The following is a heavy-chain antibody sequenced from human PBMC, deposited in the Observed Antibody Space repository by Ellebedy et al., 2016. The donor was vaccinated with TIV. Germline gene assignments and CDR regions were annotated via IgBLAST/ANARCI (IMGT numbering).Heavy chain of an antibody. V-gene: IGHV1-8*01. CDR2: MNPISGNT. CDR3: ARVPSYGGGGPRGGFYDYGLDA. Sequence: SVKVSCXASGYTFTSYDINWVRQATGQGLEWMGWMNPISGNTGYAQKFQGRVTMTRNNPITTAYMELSSLRSEDTAVYYCARVPSYGGGGPRGGFYDYGLDAWGQGTTVTVSS. CDR1: GYTFTSYD. D-gene: IGHD2-21*01. J-gene: IGHJ6*02.